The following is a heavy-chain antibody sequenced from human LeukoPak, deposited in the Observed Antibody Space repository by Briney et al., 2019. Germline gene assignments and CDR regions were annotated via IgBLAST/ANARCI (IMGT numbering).Heavy chain of an antibody. CDR1: GFTSSTAW. CDR2: ISSSSSYI. CDR3: ARDYCSSTSCPYYYYYYMDV. Sequence: GGSLRLSCAVSGFTSSTAWLTWVRQAPGKGLEWVSSISSSSSYIYYADSVKGRFTISRDNAKNSLYLQMNSLRAEDTAVYYCARDYCSSTSCPYYYYYYMDVWGKGTTVTVSS. J-gene: IGHJ6*03. V-gene: IGHV3-21*01. D-gene: IGHD2-2*01.